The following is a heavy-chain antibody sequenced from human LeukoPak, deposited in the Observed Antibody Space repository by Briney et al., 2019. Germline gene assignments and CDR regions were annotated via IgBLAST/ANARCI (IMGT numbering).Heavy chain of an antibody. J-gene: IGHJ3*02. V-gene: IGHV3-7*01. CDR1: GLTFSSYW. CDR2: IKQDGSQN. D-gene: IGHD4-17*01. CDR3: TRDGYADSATDAFDI. Sequence: GGSLRLSCVASGLTFSSYWMSWVRQAPGKGLEWVANIKQDGSQNSYVDSVKGRFTISRDNARNSLYLQLNSLRAEDTAVYYCTRDGYADSATDAFDIWGQGTMVAVSS.